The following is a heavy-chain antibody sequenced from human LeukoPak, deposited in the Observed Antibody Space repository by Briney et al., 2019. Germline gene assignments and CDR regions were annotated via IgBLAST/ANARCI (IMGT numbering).Heavy chain of an antibody. Sequence: GGSLRLSCAASGFTFSSYGMHWVRQAPGKGLEWVAFIRYDGSNKYYADSVKGRFTISRDNSKNTLYLQMNSLRAEDTAVYYCAKELTDYTTDFDYWGQGTLVTVSS. CDR2: IRYDGSNK. D-gene: IGHD4-11*01. J-gene: IGHJ4*02. V-gene: IGHV3-30*02. CDR1: GFTFSSYG. CDR3: AKELTDYTTDFDY.